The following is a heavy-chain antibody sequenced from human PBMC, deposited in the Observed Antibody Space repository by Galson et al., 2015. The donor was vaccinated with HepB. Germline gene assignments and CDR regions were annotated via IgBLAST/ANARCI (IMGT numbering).Heavy chain of an antibody. D-gene: IGHD3-10*01. Sequence: SLRLSCAASGFTFSSYGMNWVRQAPGKGLEWVSYITSSSSHIYYADSMKGRITISRDNAKNSLYLQMNNLRAEDTAVYYCARAYGSGSYYYYYGMDVWGQGTTVTVSS. CDR1: GFTFSSYG. CDR3: ARAYGSGSYYYYYGMDV. V-gene: IGHV3-21*01. J-gene: IGHJ6*02. CDR2: ITSSSSHI.